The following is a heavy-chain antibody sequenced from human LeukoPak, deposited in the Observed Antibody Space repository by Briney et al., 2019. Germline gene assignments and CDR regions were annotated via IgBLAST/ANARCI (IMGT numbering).Heavy chain of an antibody. D-gene: IGHD3-10*01. CDR2: INPSGGST. CDR1: GYTFTSYY. Sequence: ASVKVSCKASGYTFTSYYMHWVRQAPGQGLEWMGIINPSGGSTSYAQKFQGRVTMTRDTSTSTVYMELSSLRSEDTAVYYCAIQTYYYGSGSSYSTALDYWGQGTLVTVSS. V-gene: IGHV1-46*03. J-gene: IGHJ4*02. CDR3: AIQTYYYGSGSSYSTALDY.